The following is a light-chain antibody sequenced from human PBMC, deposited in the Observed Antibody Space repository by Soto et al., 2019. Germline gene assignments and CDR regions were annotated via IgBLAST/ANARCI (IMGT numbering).Light chain of an antibody. Sequence: ESVLTQSPGTLSLSPGERATRSCRASQTINSNYLVWFQQKPGQAPRLLIYGASSRATGIPDRFSGSGSGTDFTLTISSLEPEDFAVYYCQQCDRSPWTFGQGTKVDIK. V-gene: IGKV3-20*01. CDR2: GAS. J-gene: IGKJ1*01. CDR3: QQCDRSPWT. CDR1: QTINSNY.